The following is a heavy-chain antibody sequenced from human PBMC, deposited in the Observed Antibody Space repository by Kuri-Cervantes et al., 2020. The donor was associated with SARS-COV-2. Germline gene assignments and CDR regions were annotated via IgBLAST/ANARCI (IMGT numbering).Heavy chain of an antibody. CDR2: IYYSGST. J-gene: IGHJ6*02. CDR3: ARHLWSDGMDV. CDR1: GGSFSSYY. Sequence: ESLKISCAVYGGSFSSYYWGWIRQPPGKGLEWIGSIYYSGSTYYNPSLKSRVTISVDTSKNQFSLKLSSVTAADTAVYYCARHLWSDGMDVWGQGTTVTVSS. D-gene: IGHD2-8*02. V-gene: IGHV4-39*01.